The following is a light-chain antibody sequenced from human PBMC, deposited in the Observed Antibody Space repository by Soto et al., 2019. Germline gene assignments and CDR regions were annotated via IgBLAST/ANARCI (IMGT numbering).Light chain of an antibody. CDR1: SSNIGAGYD. Sequence: QSVLTQPPSVSGAPGQRVTISCTGSSSNIGAGYDVHWYQHLPGTVPKLLIYGNSIRPSGVPDRFSGSKSGTSASLAITGLQAVDEADYYCQSYDTSLSAVVFGGGTKLTVL. CDR3: QSYDTSLSAVV. V-gene: IGLV1-40*01. CDR2: GNS. J-gene: IGLJ2*01.